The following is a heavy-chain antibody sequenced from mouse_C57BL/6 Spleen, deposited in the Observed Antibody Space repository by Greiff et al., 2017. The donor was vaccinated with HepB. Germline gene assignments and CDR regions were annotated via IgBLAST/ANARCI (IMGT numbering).Heavy chain of an antibody. CDR2: INPNNGGT. V-gene: IGHV1-18*01. CDR1: GYTFTDYN. CDR3: AREGNYYGSYYFDY. J-gene: IGHJ2*01. D-gene: IGHD1-1*01. Sequence: VQLQQSGPELVKPGASVKIPCKASGYTFTDYNMDWVKQSHGKSLEWIGDINPNNGGTIYNQKFKGKATLTVDKSSSTAYMELRSLTSEDTAVYYCAREGNYYGSYYFDYWGQGTTLTVSS.